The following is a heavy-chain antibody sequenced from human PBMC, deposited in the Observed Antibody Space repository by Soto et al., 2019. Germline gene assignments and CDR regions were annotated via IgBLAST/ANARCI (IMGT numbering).Heavy chain of an antibody. Sequence: QVQLVESGGGVVQPGRSLRLSCAASGFSFENYGMHWVRQAPGKGLEWVAAIWFNGSERKYGDSVKGRFTISRDNSKNTVFLQMSSLSAEDTAVYYCVRGNGYTYGPFDKWGQGTLVSVSS. V-gene: IGHV3-33*01. CDR2: IWFNGSER. J-gene: IGHJ4*02. CDR3: VRGNGYTYGPFDK. CDR1: GFSFENYG. D-gene: IGHD5-18*01.